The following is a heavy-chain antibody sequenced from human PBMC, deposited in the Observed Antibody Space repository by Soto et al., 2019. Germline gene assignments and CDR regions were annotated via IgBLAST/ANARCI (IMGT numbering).Heavy chain of an antibody. CDR2: IYHSGST. J-gene: IGHJ4*02. CDR3: AREGSYGELNY. CDR1: GGSISSGGYS. D-gene: IGHD4-17*01. Sequence: TLSLTCAVSGGSISSGGYSWSWIRQPPGKGLEWIGYIYHSGSTYYNPSLKSRVTISVGRSKNQFSLKLSSVTAADTAVYYCAREGSYGELNYWGQGTLVTVSS. V-gene: IGHV4-30-2*01.